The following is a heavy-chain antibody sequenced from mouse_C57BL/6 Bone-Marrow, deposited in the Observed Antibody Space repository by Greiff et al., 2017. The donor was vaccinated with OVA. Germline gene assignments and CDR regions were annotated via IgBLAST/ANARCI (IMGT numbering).Heavy chain of an antibody. CDR2: IHPSDSDT. J-gene: IGHJ1*03. CDR3: AIYYSNYGYFDV. V-gene: IGHV1-74*01. Sequence: VQLQQPGAELVKPGASVKVSCKASGYTFTSYWMHWVKQRPGQGLEWIGRIHPSDSDTNYNQKFKGKATLTVDKSSSTAYIQLSSLTSEDSAVYYCAIYYSNYGYFDVWGTGTTVTVSS. CDR1: GYTFTSYW. D-gene: IGHD2-5*01.